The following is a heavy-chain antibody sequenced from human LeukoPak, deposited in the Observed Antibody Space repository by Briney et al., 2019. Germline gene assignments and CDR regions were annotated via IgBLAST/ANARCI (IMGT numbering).Heavy chain of an antibody. CDR3: AKDPTLGYYYYGMDV. D-gene: IGHD7-27*01. Sequence: GGSLRLSCAASGFTFSSYAMSWVRQAPGKGLEWVSAIGGSGGSTYYADSVKGRFTISRDNSKNTLYLQMNSLRAEDTAVYYCAKDPTLGYYYYGMDVWGQGTTVTVSS. V-gene: IGHV3-23*01. J-gene: IGHJ6*02. CDR2: IGGSGGST. CDR1: GFTFSSYA.